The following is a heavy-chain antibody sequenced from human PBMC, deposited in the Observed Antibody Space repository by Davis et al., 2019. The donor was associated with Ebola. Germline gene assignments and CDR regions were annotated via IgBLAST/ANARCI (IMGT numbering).Heavy chain of an antibody. D-gene: IGHD2-2*01. V-gene: IGHV4-4*07. CDR1: GGSISSYY. J-gene: IGHJ6*03. CDR3: ARLRSCSSTSCFYYYYYMDV. CDR2: IYTSGST. Sequence: SETLSLTCTVSGGSISSYYWSWIRQPAGKGLEWIGRIYTSGSTNYNPSLKSRVTISVDMSKNQFSLKLSSVTAADTAVYYCARLRSCSSTSCFYYYYYMDVWGKGTTVTVSS.